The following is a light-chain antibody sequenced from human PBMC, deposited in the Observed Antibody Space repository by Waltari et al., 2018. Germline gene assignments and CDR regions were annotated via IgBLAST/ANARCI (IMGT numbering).Light chain of an antibody. CDR2: DAS. J-gene: IGKJ4*01. V-gene: IGKV3-20*01. CDR1: QYISSNY. CDR3: QQYGNSPVT. Sequence: EVVLTQSPGTLSLSPGETATLSCRASQYISSNYLAWYQPRPGQAPRLLIYDASNRATGIADRFSGSGSGTDFTLTISRLEPEDFAVFYCQQYGNSPVTFGGGTKVEIK.